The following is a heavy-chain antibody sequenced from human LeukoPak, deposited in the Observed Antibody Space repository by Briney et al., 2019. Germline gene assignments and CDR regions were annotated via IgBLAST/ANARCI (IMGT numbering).Heavy chain of an antibody. CDR3: ARDVIGGHDIVVVPAAAPPDY. V-gene: IGHV3-21*01. Sequence: GGSLRLSCAASGFTFSSYSMNWVRQAPGKGLEWVSSISSSSSYIYYADSVKGRFTISRDNAKNSLYLQMNSLRAEDTAVYYCARDVIGGHDIVVVPAAAPPDYWGQGTLVTVSS. CDR1: GFTFSSYS. J-gene: IGHJ4*02. D-gene: IGHD2-2*01. CDR2: ISSSSSYI.